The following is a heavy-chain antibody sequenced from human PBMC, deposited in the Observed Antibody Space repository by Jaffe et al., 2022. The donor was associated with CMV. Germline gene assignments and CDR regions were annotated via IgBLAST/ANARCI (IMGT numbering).Heavy chain of an antibody. J-gene: IGHJ5*02. CDR3: ARGPPSSGRVAARGRGYNWFDP. CDR2: ISSSSSYI. D-gene: IGHD6-13*01. V-gene: IGHV3-21*01. Sequence: EVQLVESGGGLVKPGGSLRLSCAASGFTFSSYSMNWVRQAPGKGLEWVSSISSSSSYIYYADSVKGRFTISRDNAKNSLYLQMNSLRAEDTAVYYCARGPPSSGRVAARGRGYNWFDPWGQGTLVTVSS. CDR1: GFTFSSYS.